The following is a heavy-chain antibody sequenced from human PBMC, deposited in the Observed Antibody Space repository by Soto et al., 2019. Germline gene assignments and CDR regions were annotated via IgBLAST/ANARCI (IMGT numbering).Heavy chain of an antibody. CDR1: GFTFSSFA. V-gene: IGHV3-30-3*01. Sequence: QVHLVESGGGVVQPGRSLRLSCAASGFTFSSFAVQWLRQATDKGLEGVAVIARDGSDKQYADSVKGRFTISRDTSKSTLYLQMDSLRPDYTAVYYCASLNGEPHGLDYWGMGTLVTVPS. J-gene: IGHJ4*02. CDR2: IARDGSDK. D-gene: IGHD2-8*01. CDR3: ASLNGEPHGLDY.